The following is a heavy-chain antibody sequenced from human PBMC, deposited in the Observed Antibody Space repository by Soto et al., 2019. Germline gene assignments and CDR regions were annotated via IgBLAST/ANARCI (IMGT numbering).Heavy chain of an antibody. CDR1: GGSISSYY. Sequence: SETLSLTCTVSGGSISSYYWSWIRQPPGKGLEWIGYIYYSGSTNYNPSLKSRVTISVDTPKNQFSLKLSSVTAADTAVYYCARAPAAWYSSSWYVPNWFDPWGQGTLVTVSS. CDR2: IYYSGST. V-gene: IGHV4-59*01. J-gene: IGHJ5*02. D-gene: IGHD6-13*01. CDR3: ARAPAAWYSSSWYVPNWFDP.